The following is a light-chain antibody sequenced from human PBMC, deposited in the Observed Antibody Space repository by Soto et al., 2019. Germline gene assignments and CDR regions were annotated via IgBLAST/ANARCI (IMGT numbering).Light chain of an antibody. CDR3: QPYGNSGT. Sequence: EIVLTQSPGTLSLSPGERATLSCRASQSVDSNYLAWYQQKPGQAPRILIYGASSRAPGIPDRFSGRGSGTDFTLTISGLEPEDFAVYYCQPYGNSGTFGGGTKVEIK. CDR2: GAS. J-gene: IGKJ4*01. CDR1: QSVDSNY. V-gene: IGKV3-20*01.